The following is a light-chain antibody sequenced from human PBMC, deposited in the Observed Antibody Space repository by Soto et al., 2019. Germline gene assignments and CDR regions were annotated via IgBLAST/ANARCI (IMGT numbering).Light chain of an antibody. CDR1: QSVSSSY. J-gene: IGKJ1*01. CDR3: QQYNSYGRT. V-gene: IGKV3-20*01. Sequence: EIVLTQSPGTLSLSPGERATLSCRASQSVSSSYLAWYQQKPGQAPRLLIYGASSRATGIPDRFSGSGSGTDFTLTISRLEPEDFATYYCQQYNSYGRTFGQGTKVEIK. CDR2: GAS.